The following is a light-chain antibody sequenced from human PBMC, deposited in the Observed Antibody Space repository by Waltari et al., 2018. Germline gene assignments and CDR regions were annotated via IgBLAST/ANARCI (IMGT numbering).Light chain of an antibody. CDR1: QTIHRY. CDR2: AAS. Sequence: DIQGTQSPSSLSASAGDRITIACRASQTIHRYLNWYQQKSREPPKLLIYAASTLQSGVPSRFSGRGSGADVTLTISNLQPEDFATYYCQQTFTNPLPFGGGTKVEIK. CDR3: QQTFTNPLP. J-gene: IGKJ4*01. V-gene: IGKV1-39*01.